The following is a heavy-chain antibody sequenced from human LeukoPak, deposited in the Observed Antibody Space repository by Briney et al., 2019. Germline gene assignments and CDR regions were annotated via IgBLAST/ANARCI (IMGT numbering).Heavy chain of an antibody. J-gene: IGHJ4*02. V-gene: IGHV1-69*01. CDR1: GGTFSSYA. CDR3: ASNSVATIDPPDY. D-gene: IGHD5-12*01. Sequence: SVKVSCTASGGTFSSYAISWVRQAPGQGLEWMGGIIPIFGTANYAQKFQGRVTITADESTSTANMELSSLRSEDTAVYYCASNSVATIDPPDYWGQGTLVTVSS. CDR2: IIPIFGTA.